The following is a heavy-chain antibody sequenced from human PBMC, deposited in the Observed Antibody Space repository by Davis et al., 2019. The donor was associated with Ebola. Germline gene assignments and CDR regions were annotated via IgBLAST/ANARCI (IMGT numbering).Heavy chain of an antibody. D-gene: IGHD4-17*01. CDR3: ATTVPDY. CDR1: GFTLSSYS. V-gene: IGHV3-48*01. J-gene: IGHJ4*02. CDR2: ISSSSSTI. Sequence: GESLKISCAASGFTLSSYSINWVRQAPGKGLEWVSYISSSSSTIYYADSVKGRFTISRDNAKNSLYLQMNSLRAEDTAVYYCATTVPDYWGQGTLVTGSS.